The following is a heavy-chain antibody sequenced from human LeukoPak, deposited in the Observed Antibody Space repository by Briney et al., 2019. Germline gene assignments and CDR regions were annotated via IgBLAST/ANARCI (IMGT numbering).Heavy chain of an antibody. D-gene: IGHD6-13*01. J-gene: IGHJ5*02. CDR2: INHSGST. CDR1: GWSFSGYY. Sequence: PSETLSLTCAAYGWSFSGYYRSWIRQPPGKGLEWIGEINHSGSTKYNPSLKSRVTISVDTSKNQFSLKLSSVTAADTAVYYCARAAAGTFSLSWFDPWGQGTLVTVSS. V-gene: IGHV4-34*01. CDR3: ARAAAGTFSLSWFDP.